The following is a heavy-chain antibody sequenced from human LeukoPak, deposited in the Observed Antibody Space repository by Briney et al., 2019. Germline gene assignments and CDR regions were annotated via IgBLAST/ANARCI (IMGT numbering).Heavy chain of an antibody. CDR3: ARGPHWVTGDYDAFDI. CDR1: GGSISSYY. V-gene: IGHV4-59*01. CDR2: IYYSGST. J-gene: IGHJ3*02. Sequence: SETLSLTCTVSGGSISSYYWSWIRQPPGKGLEWIGYIYYSGSTNYNPSLKSRVTISVDTSKNQFSLKLTSVTAADTAVYYCARGPHWVTGDYDAFDIWGQGTMVTVSS. D-gene: IGHD4-17*01.